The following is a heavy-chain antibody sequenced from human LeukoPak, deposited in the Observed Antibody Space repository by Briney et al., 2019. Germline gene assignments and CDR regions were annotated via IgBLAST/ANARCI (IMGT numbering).Heavy chain of an antibody. CDR2: IYYSGST. V-gene: IGHV4-59*08. J-gene: IGHJ3*02. CDR1: GGSISSYY. CDR3: ARSIRPGIAAAGAFDI. D-gene: IGHD6-13*01. Sequence: TSETLSLTCTVSGGSISSYYWSWIRQPPGKGLEWIGYIYYSGSTNYNPSLKSRVTISVDTSKNQFSLKLSSVTAADTAVYYCARSIRPGIAAAGAFDIWGQGTMVTVSS.